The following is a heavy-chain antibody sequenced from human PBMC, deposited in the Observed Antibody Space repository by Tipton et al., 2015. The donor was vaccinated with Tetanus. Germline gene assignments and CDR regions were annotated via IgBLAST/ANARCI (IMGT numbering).Heavy chain of an antibody. CDR3: ARDATYSSRLFDAFDI. CDR2: INPSGGST. J-gene: IGHJ3*02. CDR1: GYTFTSYY. Sequence: QVQLVQSGAEVKKPGASVKVSCKASGYTFTSYYMHWVRQAPGQGLEWMGIINPSGGSTGYAQKFQGRVTMTRDTSTSTVYMELSSLRSEDTAVYYCARDATYSSRLFDAFDIWGQGTMVTVSS. V-gene: IGHV1-46*01. D-gene: IGHD6-13*01.